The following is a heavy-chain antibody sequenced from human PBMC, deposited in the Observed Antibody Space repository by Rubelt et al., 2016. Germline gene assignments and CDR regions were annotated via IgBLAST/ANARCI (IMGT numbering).Heavy chain of an antibody. J-gene: IGHJ4*02. CDR2: IYYSGST. V-gene: IGHV4-39*07. Sequence: QLQLQESGPGLVKPSETLSLPCTVSGGSISSSSYYWGWIRPPPGKGLEWIGSIYYSGSTYYNPSLKSRVTISVDTSKNQCSLKLSSVTAADTAVYYCARDPRAGTTSFDYWGQGTLVTVSS. CDR1: GGSISSSSYY. CDR3: ARDPRAGTTSFDY. D-gene: IGHD1-7*01.